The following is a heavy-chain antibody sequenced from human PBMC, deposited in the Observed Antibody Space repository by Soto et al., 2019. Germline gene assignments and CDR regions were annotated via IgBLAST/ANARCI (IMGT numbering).Heavy chain of an antibody. D-gene: IGHD6-19*01. CDR1: GFTFSDYY. CDR2: ISTSGSTI. Sequence: GSLRLSCAASGFTFSDYYMSWIRQAPGKGLEWVSYISTSGSTINYADSVKGRFTISRDNAKKLIYLQMNSLRAEDTAVYYCARGGLYSSAWNLSWGRGTLVIVSS. J-gene: IGHJ5*02. CDR3: ARGGLYSSAWNLS. V-gene: IGHV3-11*01.